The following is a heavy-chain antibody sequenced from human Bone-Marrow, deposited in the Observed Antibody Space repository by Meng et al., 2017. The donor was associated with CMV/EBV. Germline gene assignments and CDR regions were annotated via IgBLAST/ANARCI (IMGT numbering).Heavy chain of an antibody. J-gene: IGHJ5*02. V-gene: IGHV4-34*01. Sequence: HVNLPEWGPGLFNPSDTPSLPCAVYGGSFRRYYWSWLRQPPGKGLEWIGEINNSGSTNYNPSLKSRVTISVDTSKNQFSLKLSSVTAADTAVYYCARGSYGRAWGQGTLVTVSS. CDR3: ARGSYGRA. D-gene: IGHD4-17*01. CDR2: INNSGST. CDR1: GGSFRRYY.